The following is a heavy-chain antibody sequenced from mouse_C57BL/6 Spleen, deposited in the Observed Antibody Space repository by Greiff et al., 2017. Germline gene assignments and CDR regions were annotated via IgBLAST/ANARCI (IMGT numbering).Heavy chain of an antibody. CDR1: GYTFTSYW. Sequence: QVQLQQPGAELVRPGSSVKLSCKASGYTFTSYWMHWVKQRPIQGLEWIGNIDPSVSETHYNQKFKDKATLTVDKSSSTAYMQLSSLTSEDSAVYYCASERGNSCGSGYFEVWGTGTTVTVSS. D-gene: IGHD1-1*01. CDR3: ASERGNSCGSGYFEV. CDR2: IDPSVSET. V-gene: IGHV1-52*01. J-gene: IGHJ1*03.